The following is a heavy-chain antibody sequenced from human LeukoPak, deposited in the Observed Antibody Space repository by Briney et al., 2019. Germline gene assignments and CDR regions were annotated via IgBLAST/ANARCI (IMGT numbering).Heavy chain of an antibody. D-gene: IGHD3-16*02. V-gene: IGHV3-33*01. Sequence: GRSLRLSCAASGFIFSNYGMHWVRRAPGKGLEWVAIIWYDGSNRYYADSVKGRFTVSRDNSKNTLYLQMNSLRAEDSAVYYCARDLLLRYTWSFGKWGQGTLVTVSS. CDR3: ARDLLLRYTWSFGK. CDR1: GFIFSNYG. CDR2: IWYDGSNR. J-gene: IGHJ4*02.